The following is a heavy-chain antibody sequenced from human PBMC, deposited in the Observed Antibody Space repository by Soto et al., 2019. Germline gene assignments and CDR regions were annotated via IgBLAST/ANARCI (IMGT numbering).Heavy chain of an antibody. CDR2: IYYSGST. D-gene: IGHD6-13*01. CDR3: ARCIVDGEAYSSSWDPPDTAFDI. Sequence: QLQLQESGPGLVKPSETLSLTCTVSGGSISSSSYYWGWIRQPPGKGLEWIGSIYYSGSTYYNPSLKSRVTISVDTSKNQFSLKLSSVTAADTAVYYCARCIVDGEAYSSSWDPPDTAFDIWGQGTMVTVSS. V-gene: IGHV4-39*01. J-gene: IGHJ3*02. CDR1: GGSISSSSYY.